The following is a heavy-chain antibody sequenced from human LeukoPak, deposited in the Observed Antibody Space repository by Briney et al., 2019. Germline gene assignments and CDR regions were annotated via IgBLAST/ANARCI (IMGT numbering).Heavy chain of an antibody. CDR2: INSDGSST. D-gene: IGHD3-3*01. V-gene: IGHV3-74*01. Sequence: GGSLRLSCAASGFTFSSYWMHWVRQAPGKGLVWVSRINSDGSSTSYADSVKGRFTISRDNAKNTLYLQMNSLRAEDTAVYYCARGGPIWSGSGWFDPWGQGILVTVSS. J-gene: IGHJ5*02. CDR1: GFTFSSYW. CDR3: ARGGPIWSGSGWFDP.